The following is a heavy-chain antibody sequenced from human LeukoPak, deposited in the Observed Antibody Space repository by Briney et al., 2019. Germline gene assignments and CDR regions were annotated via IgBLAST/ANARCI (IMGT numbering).Heavy chain of an antibody. CDR1: GYTFTSYY. J-gene: IGHJ6*02. CDR3: AREKGGSYLRYYYYGMDV. CDR2: INPSGGST. D-gene: IGHD1-26*01. V-gene: IGHV1-46*01. Sequence: ASVKVSCKACGYTFTSYYMHWVRQAPGQGLEWMGIINPSGGSTSYAQKFQGRVTMTRDTSTSTVYMELSSLRSEDTAVYYCAREKGGSYLRYYYYGMDVWGQGTTVTVSS.